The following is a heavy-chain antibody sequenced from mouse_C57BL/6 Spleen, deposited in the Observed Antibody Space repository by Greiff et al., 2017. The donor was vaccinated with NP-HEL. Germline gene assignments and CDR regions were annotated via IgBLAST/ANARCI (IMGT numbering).Heavy chain of an antibody. D-gene: IGHD2-5*01. Sequence: QVQLQQPGAELVKPGASVKLSCKASGYTFTSYWMHWVKQRPGQGLEWIGMIHPKSGSTNYNEKFKSKATLTVDKSSSTAYMQLSSLTSEDSAVYYCAAYSNYDYFDYWGQGTTLTVSS. J-gene: IGHJ2*01. V-gene: IGHV1-64*01. CDR1: GYTFTSYW. CDR3: AAYSNYDYFDY. CDR2: IHPKSGST.